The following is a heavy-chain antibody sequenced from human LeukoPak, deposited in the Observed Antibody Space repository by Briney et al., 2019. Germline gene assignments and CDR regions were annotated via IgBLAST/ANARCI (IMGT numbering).Heavy chain of an antibody. CDR1: GGSISSSSYY. CDR2: IYYSGST. J-gene: IGHJ4*02. V-gene: IGHV4-61*05. D-gene: IGHD3-10*01. CDR3: ARLSEGYYGSGSYQRHFDY. Sequence: SETLSLTCTVSGGSISSSSYYWSWIRQPPGKGLEWIGYIYYSGSTNYNPSLKSRVTISVDTSKNQFSLKLSSVTAADTAVYYCARLSEGYYGSGSYQRHFDYWGQGTLVTVSS.